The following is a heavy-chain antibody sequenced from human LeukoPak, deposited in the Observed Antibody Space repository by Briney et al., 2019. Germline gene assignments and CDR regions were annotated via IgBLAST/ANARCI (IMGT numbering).Heavy chain of an antibody. CDR2: ISGSRGGT. D-gene: IGHD6-13*01. CDR3: AKRYSNSWYAAWDY. J-gene: IGHJ4*02. Sequence: GGSLRLSCAASGFIFSTYAMSWVRQAPGKGREWVSTISGSRGGTYYADSVKGRFTISRDNSKNTLDLQMNSLRAEDTAVYYCAKRYSNSWYAAWDYWGQGTLVTVS. V-gene: IGHV3-23*01. CDR1: GFIFSTYA.